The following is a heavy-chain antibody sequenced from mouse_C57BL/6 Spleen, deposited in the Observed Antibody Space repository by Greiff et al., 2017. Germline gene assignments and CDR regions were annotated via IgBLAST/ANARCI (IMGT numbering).Heavy chain of an antibody. CDR1: GYTFTSYW. J-gene: IGHJ2*01. D-gene: IGHD2-5*01. CDR3: ARSGAYYSNYFDY. CDR2: IDPSDSYT. V-gene: IGHV1-69*01. Sequence: VKLQQPGAELVMPGASVKLSCKASGYTFTSYWMHWVKQRPGQGLEWIGEIDPSDSYTNYNQKFKGNSTLTVDKSSSTAYMQLSSLTSEDSAVYSGARSGAYYSNYFDYWGKGTTLTVSS.